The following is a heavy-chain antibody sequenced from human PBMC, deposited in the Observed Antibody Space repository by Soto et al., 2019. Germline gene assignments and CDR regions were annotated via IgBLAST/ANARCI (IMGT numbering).Heavy chain of an antibody. V-gene: IGHV3-23*01. J-gene: IGHJ4*02. CDR1: GFTFSSYA. Sequence: HPGGSLRLSCAASGFTFSSYAMSWVRQAPGKGLEWVSAISGSGGSTYYADSVKGRFTISRDNSKNTLYLQMNSLRAEDTAVYYCAKDWVSRKARHGGGVIVPNFDYWGQGTLVTVSS. D-gene: IGHD3-16*02. CDR2: ISGSGGST. CDR3: AKDWVSRKARHGGGVIVPNFDY.